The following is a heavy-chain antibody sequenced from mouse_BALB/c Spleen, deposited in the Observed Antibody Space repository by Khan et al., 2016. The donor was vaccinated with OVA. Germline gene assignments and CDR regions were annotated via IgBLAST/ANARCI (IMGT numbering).Heavy chain of an antibody. D-gene: IGHD2-2*01. V-gene: IGHV1-9*01. CDR2: IFPGSVST. Sequence: QVQLQQSGGDLMKPGASVMISCKATGYTFSSYWREWVKQRPGHGLEWNGQIFPGSVSTTYNEKFKGKATSTADTSSNTAYMQLSSLTSEDAAVYYCARVGYGGLAYWGQGTLVTVSA. CDR1: GYTFSSYW. J-gene: IGHJ3*01. CDR3: ARVGYGGLAY.